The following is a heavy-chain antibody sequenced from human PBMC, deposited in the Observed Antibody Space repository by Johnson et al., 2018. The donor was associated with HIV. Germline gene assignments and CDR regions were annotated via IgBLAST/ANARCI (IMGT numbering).Heavy chain of an antibody. Sequence: VQLVESGGGVVRPGGSLRLSCAASGFTFADYAMHWVRQAPGKGLEWVSGISWNRGSVAYADSVKGRFTISRDNSKNTLYLQMNSLRAEDTAVYYCAPIAAAAFDIWGQGTMVTVSS. D-gene: IGHD6-6*01. J-gene: IGHJ3*02. CDR3: APIAAAAFDI. CDR1: GFTFADYA. CDR2: ISWNRGSV. V-gene: IGHV3-9*01.